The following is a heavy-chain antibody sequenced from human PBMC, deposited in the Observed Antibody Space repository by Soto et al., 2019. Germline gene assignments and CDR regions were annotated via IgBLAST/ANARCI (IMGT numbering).Heavy chain of an antibody. CDR1: VFTFTRYS. Sequence: VGSLRLSCASSVFTFTRYSMNWVRHAPGKGLEWVSSISSTTNYIYYGDSMKGRFTISRDNAKNSLYLEMNSLRAEDTAVYYCAKESEDPTSNFDYWGQGTLVTVSS. CDR3: AKESEDPTSNFDY. J-gene: IGHJ4*02. V-gene: IGHV3-21*06. CDR2: ISSTTNYI.